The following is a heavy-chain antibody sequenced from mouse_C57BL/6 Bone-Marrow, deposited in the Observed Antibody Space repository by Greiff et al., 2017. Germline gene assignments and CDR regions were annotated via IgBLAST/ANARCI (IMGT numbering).Heavy chain of an antibody. J-gene: IGHJ2*01. CDR1: GFSLTSYA. V-gene: IGHV2-9-1*01. Sequence: QVQLQQSGPGLVAPSQSLSITCTVSGFSLTSYAISWVRQPPGKGLEWLGVIWPGGGTNYNSALKSRLSISKDNSKSQVFLKMNSLQTDDTARYYCARTLWGFDYWGQGTTLTVSS. CDR2: IWPGGGT. D-gene: IGHD1-1*02. CDR3: ARTLWGFDY.